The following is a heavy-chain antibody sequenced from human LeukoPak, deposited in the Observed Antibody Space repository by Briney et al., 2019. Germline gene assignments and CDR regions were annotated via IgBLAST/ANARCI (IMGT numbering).Heavy chain of an antibody. CDR3: ARGGGDYVTWFDP. Sequence: ASVKVSCKASGGTFSSYAISWVRQAPGQGLEWMGWMNPNSGNTGYAQKFQGRVTMTRNTSISTAYMELSSLRSEDTAVYYCARGGGDYVTWFDPWGQGTLVTVSS. CDR1: GGTFSSYA. D-gene: IGHD4-17*01. V-gene: IGHV1-8*02. J-gene: IGHJ5*02. CDR2: MNPNSGNT.